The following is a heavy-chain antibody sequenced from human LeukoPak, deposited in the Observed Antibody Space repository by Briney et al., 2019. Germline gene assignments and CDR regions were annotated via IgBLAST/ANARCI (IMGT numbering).Heavy chain of an antibody. CDR2: IYHSGST. Sequence: SETLSLTCTVSGGSISSGGYYWSWIRQPPGKGLEWIGYIYHSGSTYYNPSLKSRVTISVDRSKNQFSLKLSSVTAADTAVYYCASLYSSSWYCDYWGQGTLVTVSS. V-gene: IGHV4-30-2*01. CDR3: ASLYSSSWYCDY. J-gene: IGHJ4*02. CDR1: GGSISSGGYY. D-gene: IGHD6-13*01.